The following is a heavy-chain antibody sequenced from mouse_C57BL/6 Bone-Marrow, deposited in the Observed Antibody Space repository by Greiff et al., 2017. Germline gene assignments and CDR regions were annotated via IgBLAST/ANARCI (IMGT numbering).Heavy chain of an antibody. CDR2: ICSGGSYT. CDR1: GFTFSSSD. J-gene: IGHJ3*01. Sequence: EVKLLESGGDLVKPGGSLKLSCAASGFTFSSSDLSWVRQTPDKRLEWVATICSGGSYTYYPDSVKGRFTISRDNSQNTLYLQMSSLKSEDESMYYCGRGGLRVAYWGQGTLVTVSA. D-gene: IGHD2-4*01. CDR3: GRGGLRVAY. V-gene: IGHV5-6*01.